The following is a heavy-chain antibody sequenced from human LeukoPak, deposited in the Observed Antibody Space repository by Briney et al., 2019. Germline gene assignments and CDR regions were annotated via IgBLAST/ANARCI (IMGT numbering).Heavy chain of an antibody. CDR3: ARASRDGYNQNFDH. D-gene: IGHD5-24*01. CDR1: GYSFSTYW. V-gene: IGHV5-51*01. J-gene: IGHJ4*02. Sequence: GESLKISCKTSGYSFSTYWLAWVRQRPGKGLEWMGIIYPGGSETRYDPSFQGQVTISADMSTSTAYLQWSSLRASDTAMYYCARASRDGYNQNFDHWGQGTLVTVSS. CDR2: IYPGGSET.